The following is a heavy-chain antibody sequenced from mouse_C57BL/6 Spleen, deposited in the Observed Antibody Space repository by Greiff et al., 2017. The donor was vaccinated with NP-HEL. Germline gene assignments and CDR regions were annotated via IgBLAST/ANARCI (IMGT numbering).Heavy chain of an antibody. J-gene: IGHJ1*03. CDR2: INPSTGGT. D-gene: IGHD1-1*01. CDR1: GYSFTGYY. V-gene: IGHV1-42*01. CDR3: ATPSGTTVVAPDV. Sequence: EVKLMESGPELVKPGASVKISCKASGYSFTGYYMNWVKQSPEKSLEWIGEINPSTGGTTYNQKFKAKATLTVDKSSSTAYMQLKSLTSEDSAVYYCATPSGTTVVAPDVWGTGTTVTVSS.